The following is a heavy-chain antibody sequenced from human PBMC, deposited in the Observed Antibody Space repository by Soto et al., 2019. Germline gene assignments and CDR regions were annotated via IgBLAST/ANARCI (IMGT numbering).Heavy chain of an antibody. CDR2: ISGYNGDT. Sequence: QGQLVQSGGEVKKPGASVKFSCKTSGCTFSRYGISWVRQAPGQGLEWMGWISGYNGDTNYARKFQGRVTMTIDTSTTTAYMELRSLTSDDTAVYYCAKNGQPPYYYYGLDVWGQGTTVTVSS. CDR1: GCTFSRYG. D-gene: IGHD2-8*01. J-gene: IGHJ6*02. CDR3: AKNGQPPYYYYGLDV. V-gene: IGHV1-18*01.